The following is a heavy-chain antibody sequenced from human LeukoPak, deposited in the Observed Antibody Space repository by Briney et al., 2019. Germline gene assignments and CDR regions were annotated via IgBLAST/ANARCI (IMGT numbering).Heavy chain of an antibody. CDR2: ITISGTYN. Sequence: GGSLRLSCAASGFPFSNYNMNWVRQAPGKAMEWVSSITISGTYNFYADSVRGRFTISRDNAKNSLYLQMDSLGPEDTAVYYCARDPYSGNYGNYYYYYMDVWGKGTTVTISS. CDR1: GFPFSNYN. D-gene: IGHD1-26*01. CDR3: ARDPYSGNYGNYYYYYMDV. V-gene: IGHV3-21*01. J-gene: IGHJ6*03.